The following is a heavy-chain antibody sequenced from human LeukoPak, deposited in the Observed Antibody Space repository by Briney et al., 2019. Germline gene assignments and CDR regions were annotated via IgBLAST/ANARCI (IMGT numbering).Heavy chain of an antibody. CDR2: ISWNSGSI. D-gene: IGHD2-21*02. CDR1: GFTFDDYA. CDR3: AKDLFRGLLFGAFIDY. J-gene: IGHJ4*02. V-gene: IGHV3-9*01. Sequence: GGSLRLSCAASGFTFDDYAMHWVRQAPGKGLEWVSGISWNSGSIGYADSVKGRFTISRDNAKNSLYLQMNSLRAEDTAVYYCAKDLFRGLLFGAFIDYWGQGTLVTVSS.